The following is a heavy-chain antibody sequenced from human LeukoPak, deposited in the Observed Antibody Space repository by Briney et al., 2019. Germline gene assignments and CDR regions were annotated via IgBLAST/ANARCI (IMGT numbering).Heavy chain of an antibody. CDR2: TSYRSKWYN. CDR3: AREVDSHGTLFYYGMDV. Sequence: SQTLSLTCAISGDSVSSNSAAWNWIRQSPSRGLEWLGRTSYRSKWYNDYAVSVKSRITINPDTSKNQFSLQLNSVSPEDTAVYYCAREVDSHGTLFYYGMDVWGQGTTVTVSS. V-gene: IGHV6-1*01. CDR1: GDSVSSNSAA. J-gene: IGHJ6*02. D-gene: IGHD6-13*01.